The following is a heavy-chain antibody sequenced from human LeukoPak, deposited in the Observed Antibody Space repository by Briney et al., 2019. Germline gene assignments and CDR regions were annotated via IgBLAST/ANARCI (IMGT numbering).Heavy chain of an antibody. V-gene: IGHV1-8*01. CDR2: MNPNSGDT. D-gene: IGHD3-10*01. J-gene: IGHJ4*02. CDR1: GYTFTSYD. CDR3: ARSRPALYYGSEYFDY. Sequence: ASVKVSCKASGYTFTSYDINWVRQAPGQGLEWMGWMNPNSGDTGYPQKFQGRVTMTRDTSITTAYMELSSLRSEDTAVYYCARSRPALYYGSEYFDYWGQGTLVTVSS.